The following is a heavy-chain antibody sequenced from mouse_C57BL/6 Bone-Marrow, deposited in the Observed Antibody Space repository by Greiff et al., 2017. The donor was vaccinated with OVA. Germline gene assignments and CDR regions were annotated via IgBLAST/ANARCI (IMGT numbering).Heavy chain of an antibody. CDR1: GYTFTSYW. D-gene: IGHD4-1*01. V-gene: IGHV1-53*01. Sequence: QVHVKQPGTELVKPGASVKLSCKASGYTFTSYWMHWVKQRPGQGLEWIGNINPSNGGTNYNEKFKSKATLTVDKSSSTAYMQLSSLTSEDSAVYYCARRRELGRGYFDYWGQGTTLTVSS. CDR2: INPSNGGT. CDR3: ARRRELGRGYFDY. J-gene: IGHJ2*01.